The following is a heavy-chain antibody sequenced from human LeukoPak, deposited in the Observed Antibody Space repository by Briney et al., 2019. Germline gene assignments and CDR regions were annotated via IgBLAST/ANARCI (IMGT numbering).Heavy chain of an antibody. CDR2: TYYRSRWLN. Sequence: SQTLSLTCAISGDSVSSNSATWNWIRQSPSIGLDWLGRTYYRSRWLNDYAVSVKGRITVNPDTSKNQFSLQLHSVSPEDTAVYYCVRDSGMGLDAFDIWGQGTMVTVSS. J-gene: IGHJ3*02. V-gene: IGHV6-1*01. CDR3: VRDSGMGLDAFDI. D-gene: IGHD3-10*01. CDR1: GDSVSSNSAT.